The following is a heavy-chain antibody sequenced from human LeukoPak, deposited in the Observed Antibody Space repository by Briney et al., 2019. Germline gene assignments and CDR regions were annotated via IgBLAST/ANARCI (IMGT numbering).Heavy chain of an antibody. Sequence: GGSLRLSCSASGFTFSSYAMHWVRQAPGKGLEYVSAISSNGGSTYYADSVKGRFTISRDNSKNTLYLQMSSLRAEDTAVYYCVKAVQDTAVVTNWFDPWGQGTLVTVSS. CDR3: VKAVQDTAVVTNWFDP. D-gene: IGHD5-18*01. CDR1: GFTFSSYA. V-gene: IGHV3-64D*09. J-gene: IGHJ5*02. CDR2: ISSNGGST.